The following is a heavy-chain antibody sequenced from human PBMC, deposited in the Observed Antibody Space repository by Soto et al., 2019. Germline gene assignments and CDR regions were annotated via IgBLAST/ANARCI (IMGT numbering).Heavy chain of an antibody. CDR1: GGSISSGDYY. D-gene: IGHD6-25*01. CDR3: ARAPSGNYFHY. Sequence: PSETLSLTCTVSGGSISSGDYYWSWIRQPPGRGLEWIGYIYYSGSTYYNPSLKSRVTISVDTSKNQFSLKLSSVTAADTAVYYCARAPSGNYFHYWRKGNLVTVSS. V-gene: IGHV4-30-4*01. J-gene: IGHJ4*02. CDR2: IYYSGST.